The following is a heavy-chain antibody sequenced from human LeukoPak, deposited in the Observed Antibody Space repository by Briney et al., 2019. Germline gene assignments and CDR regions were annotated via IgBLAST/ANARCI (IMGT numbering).Heavy chain of an antibody. CDR1: GFTFDDYG. CDR2: INWNGGST. CDR3: ARDPRRYCSGGSCYPGAFDI. V-gene: IGHV3-20*04. Sequence: GGFLRLSCAASGFTFDDYGMSWVRQAPGKGLEWVSGINWNGGSTGYADSVKGRFTISRDNAKNSLCLQMNSLRAEDTALYYCARDPRRYCSGGSCYPGAFDIWGQGTMVTVSS. J-gene: IGHJ3*02. D-gene: IGHD2-15*01.